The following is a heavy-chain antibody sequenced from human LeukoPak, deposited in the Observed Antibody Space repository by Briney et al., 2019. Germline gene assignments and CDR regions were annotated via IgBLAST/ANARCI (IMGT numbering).Heavy chain of an antibody. CDR3: AGPGSGWMGDAFDI. J-gene: IGHJ3*02. CDR2: ISSSSSYI. CDR1: GFTFSSYS. V-gene: IGHV3-21*01. Sequence: GGSLRLSCAASGFTFSSYSMNWVRQAPGKGLEWVSSISSSSSYIYYTDSVKGRFTISRDNAKNALYLQMNSLRAEDTAVYYCAGPGSGWMGDAFDIWGQGTMVTVSS. D-gene: IGHD6-19*01.